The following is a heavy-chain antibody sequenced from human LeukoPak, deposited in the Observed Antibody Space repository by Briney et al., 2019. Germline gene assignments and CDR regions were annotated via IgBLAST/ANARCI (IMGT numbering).Heavy chain of an antibody. Sequence: SETLSLTCTVSGGSISSYYWSWIRQPPGKGLEWIGYIYYRGSTNYNPSLKSRVTISVDTSKNQFSLKLSSVTAADTAVYYCARGVTPYDAFDIWGQGTMVTVSS. D-gene: IGHD3-10*01. CDR3: ARGVTPYDAFDI. J-gene: IGHJ3*02. V-gene: IGHV4-59*08. CDR2: IYYRGST. CDR1: GGSISSYY.